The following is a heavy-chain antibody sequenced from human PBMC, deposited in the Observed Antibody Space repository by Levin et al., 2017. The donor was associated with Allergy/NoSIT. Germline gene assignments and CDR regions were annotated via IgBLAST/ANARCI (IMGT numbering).Heavy chain of an antibody. D-gene: IGHD6-19*01. J-gene: IGHJ4*02. CDR3: ARLSKLAVAGPKFDH. CDR2: IYPVDSDI. V-gene: IGHV5-51*01. CDR1: GYNFGTYW. Sequence: GESLKISCKGSGYNFGTYWIGWVRQMPGKGLEWMGNIYPVDSDIRYSPSLKGQVTISADKSTSTAYLQWSSLTASDTAMYYCARLSKLAVAGPKFDHWGQGTLVTVSS.